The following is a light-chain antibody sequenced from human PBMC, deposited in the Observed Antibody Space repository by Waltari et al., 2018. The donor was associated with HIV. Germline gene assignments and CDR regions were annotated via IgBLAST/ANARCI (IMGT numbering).Light chain of an antibody. CDR2: DVR. CDR3: CSFAGSYIV. Sequence: QSALTQPRSVSGSPGQSVTTSCTGTSSDVGAYNRVSWYQQHPGKAPKVVIYDVRERPAGVPDRFSGSKSANTASLTISGLQADDEADYHCCSFAGSYIVFGTGTKVTVL. CDR1: SSDVGAYNR. J-gene: IGLJ1*01. V-gene: IGLV2-11*01.